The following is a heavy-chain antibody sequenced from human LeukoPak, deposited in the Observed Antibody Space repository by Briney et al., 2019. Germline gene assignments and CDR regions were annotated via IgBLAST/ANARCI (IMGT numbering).Heavy chain of an antibody. J-gene: IGHJ4*02. V-gene: IGHV1-46*01. CDR2: INPSGGST. CDR3: ARTMKDTAMAQANDY. CDR1: GYTFTSYY. Sequence: ASVKVSCKASGYTFTSYYMHWVRQAPGQGLEWMGIINPSGGSTSHAQKFQGRVTMTRDTSTSTVYMELSSLRSEDTAVYYCARTMKDTAMAQANDYWGQGTLATVSS. D-gene: IGHD5-18*01.